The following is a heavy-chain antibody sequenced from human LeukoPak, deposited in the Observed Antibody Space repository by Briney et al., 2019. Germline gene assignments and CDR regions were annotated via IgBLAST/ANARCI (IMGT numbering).Heavy chain of an antibody. CDR2: TYYRSKWYN. CDR3: ASAYSSSTSFDY. V-gene: IGHV6-1*01. D-gene: IGHD6-6*01. Sequence: SQTLSLTCAISGDSVSGNSAAWNWIRQSPSRGLEWLGRTYYRSKWYNDYAVSVKSRITINPDTSKNQFSLQLNSVTPEDAAVYYCASAYSSSTSFDYWGQGTLVTVSS. CDR1: GDSVSGNSAA. J-gene: IGHJ4*02.